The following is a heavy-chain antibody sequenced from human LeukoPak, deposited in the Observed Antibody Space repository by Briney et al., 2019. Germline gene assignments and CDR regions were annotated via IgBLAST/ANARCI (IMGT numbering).Heavy chain of an antibody. V-gene: IGHV3-23*01. CDR3: ARSGRGGAFDI. CDR1: GFTLSSYA. Sequence: GGSLRLSCAASGFTLSSYAMSWVRQAPGKGLEWVSATSSSDAGTYYADSVRGRFTISGDNAKNTLYLQMNSLRAEDTAMYYCARSGRGGAFDIWGQGTMVTVSS. J-gene: IGHJ3*02. CDR2: TSSSDAGT. D-gene: IGHD1-26*01.